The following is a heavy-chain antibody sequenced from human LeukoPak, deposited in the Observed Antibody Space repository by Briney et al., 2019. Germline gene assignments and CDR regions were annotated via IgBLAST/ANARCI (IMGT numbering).Heavy chain of an antibody. D-gene: IGHD6-19*01. CDR3: ASVIAVAGTGYMDV. Sequence: GSLRLSCAASGFTFSSYSMSWVRQAPGKGLEWVSGINWNGGSTGYADSVKGRFTISRDNAKNSLYLQMNSLRAEDTALYYCASVIAVAGTGYMDVWGKGTTVTVSS. CDR1: GFTFSSYS. J-gene: IGHJ6*03. V-gene: IGHV3-20*04. CDR2: INWNGGST.